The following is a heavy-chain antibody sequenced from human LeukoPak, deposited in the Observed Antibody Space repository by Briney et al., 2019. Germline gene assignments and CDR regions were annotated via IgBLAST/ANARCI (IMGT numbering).Heavy chain of an antibody. Sequence: PGGSLRLSCAASGFTFSSYWMSWVRQAPGKGLEWVAVISYDGSNKYYADSVKGRFTISRDNSKNTLYLQMNSLRAEDTAVYYCARDKFVDTATLDYWGQGTLVTVSS. D-gene: IGHD5-18*01. CDR2: ISYDGSNK. CDR3: ARDKFVDTATLDY. V-gene: IGHV3-30-3*01. J-gene: IGHJ4*02. CDR1: GFTFSSYW.